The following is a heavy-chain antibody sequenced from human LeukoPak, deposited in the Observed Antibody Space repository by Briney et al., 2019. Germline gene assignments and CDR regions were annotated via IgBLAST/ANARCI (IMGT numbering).Heavy chain of an antibody. V-gene: IGHV1-18*01. CDR2: ISIYKRDT. J-gene: IGHJ4*02. Sequence: ASVNLSCTASGYTFNTYSFSWVRLAQGQGLEWMGWISIYKRDTKYAQDYQDRVTKATVGSTSTAYMELRSLRSAVRAGEYCARDLVWVFDLGGQGNLVTVS. CDR3: ARDLVWVFDL. D-gene: IGHD3-10*01. CDR1: GYTFNTYS.